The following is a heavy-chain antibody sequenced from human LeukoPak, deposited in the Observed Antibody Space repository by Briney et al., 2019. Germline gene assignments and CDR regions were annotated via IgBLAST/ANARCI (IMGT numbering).Heavy chain of an antibody. Sequence: GGSLRLSCAASGFTFSSYEMNWVRQAPGKGLEWVSYISSSGSTIYYADSVKGRFTISRDNAKNSLYLQMNSLRAEDTAVYYCAKDAPYYYDSSGPQVGGQGTLVTVSS. CDR3: AKDAPYYYDSSGPQV. D-gene: IGHD3-22*01. J-gene: IGHJ4*02. CDR1: GFTFSSYE. V-gene: IGHV3-48*03. CDR2: ISSSGSTI.